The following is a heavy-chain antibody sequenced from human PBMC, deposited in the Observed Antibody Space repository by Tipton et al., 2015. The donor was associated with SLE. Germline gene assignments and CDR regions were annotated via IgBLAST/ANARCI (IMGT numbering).Heavy chain of an antibody. V-gene: IGHV3-23*03. CDR2: IYSGGST. CDR3: AKDSGYFFDY. CDR1: GFTFSSYA. J-gene: IGHJ4*02. D-gene: IGHD3-22*01. Sequence: GSLRLSCAASGFTFSSYAMSWVRQTPGKGLEWVSVIYSGGSTYYADSVKGRFTISRDNSKNTLYLQMNSPRAEDTAVYYCAKDSGYFFDYWGQGTLFTVSS.